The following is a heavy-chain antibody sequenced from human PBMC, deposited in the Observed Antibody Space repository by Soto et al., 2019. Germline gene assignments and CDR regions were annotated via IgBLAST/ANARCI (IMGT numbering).Heavy chain of an antibody. CDR2: IYENGDT. J-gene: IGHJ6*02. Sequence: QVQLQESGPGLVKPSGTLSLTCAVSSGSISGRNWWTWVRQPPGKVLEWIGEIYENGDTYYNQSLKSRVTMSVDKSKNPFSLKLNSVTAADTAVYYCSASSVPYGLGVWGQGTTVTVSS. CDR3: SASSVPYGLGV. V-gene: IGHV4-4*02. D-gene: IGHD3-22*01. CDR1: SGSISGRNW.